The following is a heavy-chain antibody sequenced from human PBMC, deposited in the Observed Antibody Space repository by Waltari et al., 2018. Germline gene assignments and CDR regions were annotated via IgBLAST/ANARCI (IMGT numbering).Heavy chain of an antibody. CDR3: ARADRVVSSGWYDY. V-gene: IGHV3-7*01. CDR1: GFTFSSYW. CDR2: IKQDGSEK. Sequence: EVQLVESGGGLVQPGGSLRLSCAASGFTFSSYWMSWVRQAPGKGLEWGANIKQDGSEKYYVDSVKGRFTISRDNAKNSLYLQMNSLRAEDTAVYYCARADRVVSSGWYDYWGQGTLVTVSS. J-gene: IGHJ4*02. D-gene: IGHD6-19*01.